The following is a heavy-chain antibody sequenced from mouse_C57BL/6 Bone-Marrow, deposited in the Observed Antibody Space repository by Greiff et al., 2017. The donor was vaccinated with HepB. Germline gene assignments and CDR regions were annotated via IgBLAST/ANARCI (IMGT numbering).Heavy chain of an antibody. J-gene: IGHJ1*03. Sequence: DVMLVESGGGLVKPGGSLKLSCAASGFTFSDYGMHWVRPAPEKGLEWVAYISSGSSTIYYADTVKGRFTISRDNAKNTLFLQMTSLRSEDTAMYYGARRACCGSSSPWDFDVWGTGTTVTVAS. CDR1: GFTFSDYG. V-gene: IGHV5-17*01. CDR2: ISSGSSTI. CDR3: ARRACCGSSSPWDFDV. D-gene: IGHD1-1*01.